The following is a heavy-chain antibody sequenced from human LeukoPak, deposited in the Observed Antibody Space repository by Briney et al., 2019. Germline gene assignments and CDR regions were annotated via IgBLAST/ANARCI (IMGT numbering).Heavy chain of an antibody. J-gene: IGHJ5*02. V-gene: IGHV1-2*02. CDR2: INPNSGGT. CDR3: AREMVRGVIITENWFDP. CDR1: GYTFTGYY. D-gene: IGHD3-10*01. Sequence: ASVKVSCTASGYTFTGYYMHRVRQAPGQGLEWMGWINPNSGGTNYAQKFQGRVTMTRDTSISTAYMELSRLRSDDTAVYYCAREMVRGVIITENWFDPWGQGTLVTVSS.